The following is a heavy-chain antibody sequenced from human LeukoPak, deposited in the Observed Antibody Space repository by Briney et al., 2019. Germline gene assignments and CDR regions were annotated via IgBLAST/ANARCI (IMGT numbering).Heavy chain of an antibody. V-gene: IGHV4-30-4*01. CDR1: GGSISSGDYY. J-gene: IGHJ4*02. D-gene: IGHD3-22*01. CDR3: ARERRVKSYYYDSSGYYDY. Sequence: PSQTLSLTCTVSGGSISSGDYYWSWIRQPPGKGLEWIGYIYYSGSTYYNPSLKSRVTISVDTSKNQFSLKLSSVTAADTAVYYCARERRVKSYYYDSSGYYDYRGQGTLVTVSS. CDR2: IYYSGST.